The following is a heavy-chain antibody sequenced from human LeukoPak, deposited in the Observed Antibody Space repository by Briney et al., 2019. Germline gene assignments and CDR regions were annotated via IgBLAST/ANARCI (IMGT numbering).Heavy chain of an antibody. V-gene: IGHV1-46*01. CDR1: GYTFTNYY. Sequence: GASVKVSCKASGYTFTNYYMHWVRQAPGQGREWMAIINPSGDTTSFAQKFQGRVTMTRDTSTGTVYMELSSLRSEDTAVYYCAREVAGTTYLPDAFDIWGQGTMVTVSS. D-gene: IGHD1-7*01. CDR2: INPSGDTT. J-gene: IGHJ3*02. CDR3: AREVAGTTYLPDAFDI.